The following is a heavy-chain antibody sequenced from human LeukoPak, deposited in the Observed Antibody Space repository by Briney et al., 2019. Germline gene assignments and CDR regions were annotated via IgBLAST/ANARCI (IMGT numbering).Heavy chain of an antibody. D-gene: IGHD3-3*01. V-gene: IGHV4-38-2*02. Sequence: SETLSLNCAVSGFSISSGYFWAWIRQSPGKGLEWIGSIFHSGITYYNPSLKSRITISVDTSKNQFSLRLSSVTAADTAVYYCARDHSYYDFWSGYSDYWGQGTLVTVSS. CDR2: IFHSGIT. CDR1: GFSISSGYF. J-gene: IGHJ4*02. CDR3: ARDHSYYDFWSGYSDY.